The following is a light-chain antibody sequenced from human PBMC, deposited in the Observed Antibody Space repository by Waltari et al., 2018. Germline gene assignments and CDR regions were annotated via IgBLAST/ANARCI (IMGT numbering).Light chain of an antibody. Sequence: DIQMTQSPSTLSAFVGDRVTITCRASQSISRWLDWYQQKPGQAPKLLIYKASTLESGVPSRFSGSGSGTEFTLTISSLQPDDFATYYCQQYNNYPYTFGQGTRLEIK. V-gene: IGKV1-5*03. J-gene: IGKJ2*01. CDR2: KAS. CDR3: QQYNNYPYT. CDR1: QSISRW.